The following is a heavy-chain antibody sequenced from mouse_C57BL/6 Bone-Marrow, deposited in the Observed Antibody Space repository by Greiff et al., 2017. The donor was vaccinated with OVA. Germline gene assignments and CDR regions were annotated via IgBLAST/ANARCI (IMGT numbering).Heavy chain of an antibody. CDR3: ATGYGSSYGYFDV. Sequence: VQLQESGPELVKPGASVKISCKASGYAFSSSWMNWVKQRPGKGLEWIGRIYPGDGDTNYNGKFKGKATLTADKSSSTAYMQLSSLTSEDSAVYYCATGYGSSYGYFDVWGTGTTVTVSS. CDR1: GYAFSSSW. CDR2: IYPGDGDT. V-gene: IGHV1-82*01. J-gene: IGHJ1*03. D-gene: IGHD1-1*01.